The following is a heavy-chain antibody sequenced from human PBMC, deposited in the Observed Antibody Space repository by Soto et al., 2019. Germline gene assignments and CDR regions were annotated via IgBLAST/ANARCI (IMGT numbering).Heavy chain of an antibody. CDR1: GYTFTSYD. D-gene: IGHD6-19*01. CDR3: ARERSSGWYVDY. Sequence: QVQLVQSGAEVKKPGASVKVSCKASGYTFTSYDINWVRQATGQGLEWMGWMNPNSGNTGYAQKFRGRVTMTRNTSISTAYMELSSVRSEDTAVYYCARERSSGWYVDYWGQGTLVTVSS. V-gene: IGHV1-8*01. CDR2: MNPNSGNT. J-gene: IGHJ4*02.